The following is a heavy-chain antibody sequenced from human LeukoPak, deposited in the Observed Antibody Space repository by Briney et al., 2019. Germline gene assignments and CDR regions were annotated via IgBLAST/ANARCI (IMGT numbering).Heavy chain of an antibody. CDR2: IYYSGST. J-gene: IGHJ6*03. Sequence: SETLSLTCTVSGGSISSSSYYWGWIRQPPGKGLEWIGSIYYSGSTYYNPSLKSRVTISVDTSKNQFSLKLSSVTAADTAVYYCARFGGNHYYYYYMDVWGKGTTVTISS. D-gene: IGHD4-23*01. V-gene: IGHV4-39*01. CDR3: ARFGGNHYYYYYMDV. CDR1: GGSISSSSYY.